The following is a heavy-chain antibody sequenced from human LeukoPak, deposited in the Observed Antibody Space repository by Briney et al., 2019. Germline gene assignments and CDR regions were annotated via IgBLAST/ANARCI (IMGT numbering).Heavy chain of an antibody. Sequence: ASVKVSCKASGYTFTGYYMHWVRQAPGQGLEWMGWINPNSGGTNYAQKFQGRVTMTRDTSISTAYMELSRLRSDDTAVYNCARSMAPDCSSSSCPLSDAFDIWGQGTMVTVSS. J-gene: IGHJ3*02. D-gene: IGHD2-2*01. CDR1: GYTFTGYY. V-gene: IGHV1-2*02. CDR2: INPNSGGT. CDR3: ARSMAPDCSSSSCPLSDAFDI.